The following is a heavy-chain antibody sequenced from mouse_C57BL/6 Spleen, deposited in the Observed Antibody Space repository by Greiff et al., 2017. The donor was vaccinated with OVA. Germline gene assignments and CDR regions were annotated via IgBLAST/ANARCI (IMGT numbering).Heavy chain of an antibody. Sequence: VQLQQPGAELVRPGSSVKLSCKASGYTFTSYWMHWVKQRPIQGLEWIGNIDPSDSETHYNQKFKDKATLTVDKSSSTAYMQLSSLTSEDSAVYYCARDYSNYVDYYAMDYWGQGTSVTVSS. J-gene: IGHJ4*01. V-gene: IGHV1-52*01. CDR3: ARDYSNYVDYYAMDY. CDR1: GYTFTSYW. CDR2: IDPSDSET. D-gene: IGHD2-5*01.